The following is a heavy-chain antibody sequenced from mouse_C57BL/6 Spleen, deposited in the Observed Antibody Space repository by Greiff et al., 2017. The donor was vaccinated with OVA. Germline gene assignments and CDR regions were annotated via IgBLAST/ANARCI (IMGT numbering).Heavy chain of an antibody. CDR1: GYTFTSYW. D-gene: IGHD4-1*01. V-gene: IGHV1-61*01. CDR3: ARRPFDWDKGYFDY. Sequence: QVQLKQPGAELVRPGSSVKLSCKASGYTFTSYWMDWVKQRPGQGLEWIGNIYPSDSETHYNQKFKDKATLTVDKSSSTAYMQLSSLTSEDSAVYYCARRPFDWDKGYFDYWGQGTTLTVSS. J-gene: IGHJ2*01. CDR2: IYPSDSET.